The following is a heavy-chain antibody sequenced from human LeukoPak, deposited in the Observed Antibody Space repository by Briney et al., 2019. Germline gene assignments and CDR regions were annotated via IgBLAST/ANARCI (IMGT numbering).Heavy chain of an antibody. CDR3: ARENTGSYREFDY. V-gene: IGHV4-4*07. CDR2: IYSGGST. J-gene: IGHJ4*02. Sequence: GSLRLSCAASGFTFNNAWMSWVRQAPGKGLEWIGRIYSGGSTNYNPSLKSRVTMSVDSSNNQFSLKLSSVTAADTAVFYCARENTGSYREFDYWGQGTLVTVSS. D-gene: IGHD1-26*01. CDR1: GFTFNNAW.